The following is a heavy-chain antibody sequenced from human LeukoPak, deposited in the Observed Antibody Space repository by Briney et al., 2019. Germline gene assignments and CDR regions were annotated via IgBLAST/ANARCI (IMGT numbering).Heavy chain of an antibody. Sequence: SETLSLTCAVSGVSISSSNSYWGWIRQPPGKGLEWIGSIYYSGNTYYNASLKSRVTISVDTSKNQFSLKLSSVTAADTAVYYCARDRTVRGVIVDAFDIWGQGTMVTVSS. CDR2: IYYSGNT. CDR1: GVSISSSNSY. J-gene: IGHJ3*02. V-gene: IGHV4-39*07. D-gene: IGHD3-10*01. CDR3: ARDRTVRGVIVDAFDI.